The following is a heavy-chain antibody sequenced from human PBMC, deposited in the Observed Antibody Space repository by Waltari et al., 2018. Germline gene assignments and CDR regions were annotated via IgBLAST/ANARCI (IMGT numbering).Heavy chain of an antibody. J-gene: IGHJ4*02. D-gene: IGHD3-22*01. V-gene: IGHV3-48*01. Sequence: EVQLVESGGGLVPPGGSLRLSCAASGFTFSSYSLNWVRQAPGKGLEWVSYISSSSSTIYYADSVKGRFTISRDNAKNSLYLQMNSLRAEDTAVYYCARDPYDSSGYYPYYFDYWGQGTLVTVSS. CDR2: ISSSSSTI. CDR1: GFTFSSYS. CDR3: ARDPYDSSGYYPYYFDY.